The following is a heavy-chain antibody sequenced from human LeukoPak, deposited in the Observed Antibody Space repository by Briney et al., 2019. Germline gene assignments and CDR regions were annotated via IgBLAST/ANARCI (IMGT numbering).Heavy chain of an antibody. CDR1: GFTFSSYA. J-gene: IGHJ4*02. Sequence: GGSLRLSCAASGFTFSSYAMSWVRQAPGKGLEWVSAISGSGGSTFYADSVKGRFTISRDNSKNTLYLQMNSLRAEDTAVYYCASKVPAAMWYFDYWDQGTLVTVSS. V-gene: IGHV3-23*01. CDR2: ISGSGGST. D-gene: IGHD2-2*01. CDR3: ASKVPAAMWYFDY.